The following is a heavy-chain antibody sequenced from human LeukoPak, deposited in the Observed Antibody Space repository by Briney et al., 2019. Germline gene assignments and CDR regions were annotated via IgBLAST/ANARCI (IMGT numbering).Heavy chain of an antibody. CDR2: MHHSGRT. J-gene: IGHJ4*02. CDR1: NGSFSDYY. V-gene: IGHV4-34*01. Sequence: SETLSLTCAVYNGSFSDYYWSWVRQSPEKGLEWIAEMHHSGRTNYNPSLQSRVTISIDTSKNQFSLKLNSVTAADTAVYYCARGISHSSGSIGYWGQGTLVTVSS. D-gene: IGHD6-19*01. CDR3: ARGISHSSGSIGY.